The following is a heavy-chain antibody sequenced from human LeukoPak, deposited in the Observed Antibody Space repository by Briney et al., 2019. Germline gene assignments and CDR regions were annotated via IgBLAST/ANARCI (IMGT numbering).Heavy chain of an antibody. D-gene: IGHD3-22*01. CDR1: GYTFTGYY. V-gene: IGHV1-2*02. CDR3: ARGGYYYDSSGYYSRFDY. Sequence: ASVKVSCKASGYTFTGYYMHWVRQAPGQGLEWMGWINPNSGGTNYAQKFQGRVTMTRDTSISTAYMELSRLRSDDTAVYYCARGGYYYDSSGYYSRFDYWGQGTLVTVSS. CDR2: INPNSGGT. J-gene: IGHJ4*02.